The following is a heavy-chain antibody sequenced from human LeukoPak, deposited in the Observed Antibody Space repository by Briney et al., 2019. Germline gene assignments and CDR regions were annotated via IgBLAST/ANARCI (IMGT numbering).Heavy chain of an antibody. J-gene: IGHJ4*02. D-gene: IGHD2-15*01. CDR2: ISWNSASI. Sequence: GGSLRLSCAASGFTFDDYAMHWVRQVPGKGLDWVSGISWNSASIGYADSVKGRFTISRDNAKNSLYLQMNSLRAEDTAVYYCAKRRADCSGGTCYYRRLDCWGQGTLVTVSS. CDR3: AKRRADCSGGTCYYRRLDC. V-gene: IGHV3-9*01. CDR1: GFTFDDYA.